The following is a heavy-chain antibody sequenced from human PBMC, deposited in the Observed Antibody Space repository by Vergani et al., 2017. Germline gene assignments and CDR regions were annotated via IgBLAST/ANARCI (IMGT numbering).Heavy chain of an antibody. CDR2: INHSGST. Sequence: QLQLQQWGAGLLKPSETLSLTCAVYGGSFSGYYWSWIRQPPGKGLEWIGEINHSGSTNYNPSLKSRVTISVDTSKNQFSLKLSSVTAADTAVYYCARGSGYDSIYWGQGTLVTVSS. J-gene: IGHJ4*02. CDR3: ARGSGYDSIY. CDR1: GGSFSGYY. V-gene: IGHV4-34*01. D-gene: IGHD5-12*01.